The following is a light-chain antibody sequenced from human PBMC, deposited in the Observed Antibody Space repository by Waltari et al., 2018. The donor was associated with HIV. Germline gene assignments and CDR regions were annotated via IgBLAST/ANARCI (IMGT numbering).Light chain of an antibody. CDR1: ALPKKY. Sequence: SYELTQPPSVSVSQGQMARITCSGEALPKKYVSWYQQKPGQAPVLGIYKDKGRPSVIPDRFSGSSSGTMVTLTISGVQAEYETDYYCLSADSSGTYWVFGGGTEVTVL. CDR3: LSADSSGTYWV. J-gene: IGLJ3*02. CDR2: KDK. V-gene: IGLV3-16*01.